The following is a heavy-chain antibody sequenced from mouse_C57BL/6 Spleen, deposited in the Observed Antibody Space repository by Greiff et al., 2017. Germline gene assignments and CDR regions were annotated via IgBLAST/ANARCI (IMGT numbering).Heavy chain of an antibody. Sequence: QVQLQQSGAELVRPGASVTLSCKASGYTFTDYEMHWVKQTPVHGLEWIGAIDPETGGTAYNQKFKGKAILTADKSSGTAYMELLSLTSEDDAVYYCTRYETTVVATNDWFAYWGQGTLVTVSA. J-gene: IGHJ3*01. CDR2: IDPETGGT. D-gene: IGHD1-1*01. CDR3: TRYETTVVATNDWFAY. CDR1: GYTFTDYE. V-gene: IGHV1-15*01.